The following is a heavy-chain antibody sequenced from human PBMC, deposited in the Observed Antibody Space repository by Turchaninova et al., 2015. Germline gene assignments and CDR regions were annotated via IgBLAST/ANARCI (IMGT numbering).Heavy chain of an antibody. V-gene: IGHV3-7*01. D-gene: IGHD1-26*01. CDR3: ARDLYSGSNRGY. CDR1: GFTFGMYW. Sequence: EVQLVESGGGLVQPGGSLRLSCAASGFTFGMYWMSWVRQAPGKGREWVDNIKKDGSEKKDVDAVRGPLTIARDNAKNSLYLQMNSLRAEDTAVYYCARDLYSGSNRGYWGQGTLVTVSS. CDR2: IKKDGSEK. J-gene: IGHJ4*02.